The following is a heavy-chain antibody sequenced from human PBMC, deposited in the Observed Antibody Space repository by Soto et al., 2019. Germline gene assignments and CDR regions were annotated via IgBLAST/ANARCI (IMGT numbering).Heavy chain of an antibody. J-gene: IGHJ6*02. D-gene: IGHD2-15*01. Sequence: GGSLRLSCAASGFTFSSYAMHWVRQAPGKGLEWVAVISYDGSNKYYADSVKGRFTISRDNSKNTLYLQMNSLRAEDTAVYYCAREAGYCSGGSCYSWVDYYYGMDVWGQGTTVTVSS. CDR1: GFTFSSYA. CDR2: ISYDGSNK. V-gene: IGHV3-30-3*01. CDR3: AREAGYCSGGSCYSWVDYYYGMDV.